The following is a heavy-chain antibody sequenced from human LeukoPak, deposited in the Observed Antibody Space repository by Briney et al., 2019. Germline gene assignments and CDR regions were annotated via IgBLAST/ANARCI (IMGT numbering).Heavy chain of an antibody. Sequence: PGGSLRLSCAASGFTFSSYAMSWVRQAPGKGLEWVSAISGSGGSTYYADSVKGRFTISRDNSKNTLYLQMNSLRAEDTAVYYCAKGGRYGDHVHEGYGMDVWGQGTTVTVSS. D-gene: IGHD4-17*01. J-gene: IGHJ6*02. CDR1: GFTFSSYA. V-gene: IGHV3-23*01. CDR3: AKGGRYGDHVHEGYGMDV. CDR2: ISGSGGST.